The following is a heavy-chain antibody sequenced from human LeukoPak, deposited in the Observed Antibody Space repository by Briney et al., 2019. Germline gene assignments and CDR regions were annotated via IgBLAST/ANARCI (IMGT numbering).Heavy chain of an antibody. J-gene: IGHJ4*02. Sequence: KTGGSLRLSCATSGFTFRSYSMNWVRQAPGKGLGWVSSISSSGSYIYYADSVRGRFTISRDNAKNSLYLQMNSLRAEDTALYYCARDRSTNSYAEYFFDYWGQGTLVTVSS. CDR2: ISSSGSYI. V-gene: IGHV3-21*01. D-gene: IGHD3-16*01. CDR1: GFTFRSYS. CDR3: ARDRSTNSYAEYFFDY.